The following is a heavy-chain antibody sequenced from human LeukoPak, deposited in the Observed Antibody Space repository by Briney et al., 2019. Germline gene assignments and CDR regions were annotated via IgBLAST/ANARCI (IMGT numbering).Heavy chain of an antibody. Sequence: GGSLRLSCAASGFTFSSYGMHWVRQAPGKGLEWVAVIWYDGSNKYYADSVKGRFTISRDNSKNTLCLQMNSLRAEDTAVYYCARDLGTYYYDSSGYYSSPGLDYWGQGTLVTVSS. V-gene: IGHV3-33*01. D-gene: IGHD3-22*01. CDR3: ARDLGTYYYDSSGYYSSPGLDY. CDR2: IWYDGSNK. J-gene: IGHJ4*02. CDR1: GFTFSSYG.